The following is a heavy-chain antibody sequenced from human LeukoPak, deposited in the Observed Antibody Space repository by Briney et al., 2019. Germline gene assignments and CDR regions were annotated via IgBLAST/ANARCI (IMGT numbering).Heavy chain of an antibody. CDR1: GFTFCSYG. Sequence: PGGSLRLSCAASGFTFCSYGMHWVRQAPGKGLEWVAVISYDGSNKYYADSVKGRFTISRDNSKNTLYLQMNSLRAEDTAVYYCAKDLYLTGYSFDYCGQGTLVTVSS. V-gene: IGHV3-30*18. D-gene: IGHD3-9*01. CDR3: AKDLYLTGYSFDY. CDR2: ISYDGSNK. J-gene: IGHJ4*02.